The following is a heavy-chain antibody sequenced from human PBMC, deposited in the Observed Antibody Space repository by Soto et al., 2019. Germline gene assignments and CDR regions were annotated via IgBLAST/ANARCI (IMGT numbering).Heavy chain of an antibody. CDR1: GFTFRTYG. J-gene: IGHJ4*02. V-gene: IGHV3-33*01. D-gene: IGHD1-26*01. CDR2: IWYDASNK. CDR3: ARGRVDGGELDL. Sequence: VQLVESGGGVVQPGRSLRLSCAASGFTFRTYGMYWVRQAPGKGLEWVAVIWYDASNKYYADSVKGRFTISRDNSKNTLYLQMNRLRAEDTAVYYCARGRVDGGELDLWGQGTLVTVSS.